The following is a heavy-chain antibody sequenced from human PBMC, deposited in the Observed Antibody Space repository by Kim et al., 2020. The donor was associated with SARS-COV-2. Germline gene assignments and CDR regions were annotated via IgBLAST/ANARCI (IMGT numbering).Heavy chain of an antibody. D-gene: IGHD1-1*01. CDR3: ARDEGTNDLFDY. CDR2: INPNSGGT. J-gene: IGHJ4*02. CDR1: GYTFTGYY. V-gene: IGHV1-2*06. Sequence: ASVKVSCKASGYTFTGYYMHWVRQAPGQGLEWMGRINPNSGGTNYAQKFQGRVTMTRDTSISTAYMELSRLRSDDTAVYYCARDEGTNDLFDYWGQGTLVTVSS.